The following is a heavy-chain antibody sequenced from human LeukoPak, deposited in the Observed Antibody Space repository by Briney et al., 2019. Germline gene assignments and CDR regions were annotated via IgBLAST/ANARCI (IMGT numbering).Heavy chain of an antibody. CDR3: AREQWLVPFDY. CDR2: IIPIFGTA. J-gene: IGHJ4*02. CDR1: GGTFSSYA. Sequence: ASLKVSCKASGGTFSSYAISWVRQAPGQGLEWMGRIIPIFGTANYAQKFQGRVTITTDESTSTAYMELSSLRSEDTAVYYCAREQWLVPFDYWGQGTLVTVSS. D-gene: IGHD6-19*01. V-gene: IGHV1-69*05.